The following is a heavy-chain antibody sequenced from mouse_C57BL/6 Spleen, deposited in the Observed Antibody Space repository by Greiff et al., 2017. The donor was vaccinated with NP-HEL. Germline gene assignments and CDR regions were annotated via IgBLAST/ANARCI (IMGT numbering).Heavy chain of an antibody. J-gene: IGHJ1*03. CDR2: INPNNGGT. CDR1: GYTFTDYN. Sequence: EVQLQESGPELVKPGASVKIPCKASGYTFTDYNMDWVKQSHGKSLEWIGDINPNNGGTIYNQKFKGKATLTVDKSSSTAYMELRSLTSEDTAVYYCARWESRAYWYFDVWGTGTTVTVSS. CDR3: ARWESRAYWYFDV. V-gene: IGHV1-18*01. D-gene: IGHD3-1*01.